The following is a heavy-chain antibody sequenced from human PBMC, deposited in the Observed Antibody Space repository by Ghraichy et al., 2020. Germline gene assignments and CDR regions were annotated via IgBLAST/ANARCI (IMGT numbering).Heavy chain of an antibody. V-gene: IGHV4-59*01. CDR2: IYYSGST. J-gene: IGHJ4*02. Sequence: SETLSLTCTVSGGSISSYYWSWIRQPPGKGLEWIGYIYYSGSTNYNPSLKSRVTISVDTSKNQFSLKLSSVTAADTAVYYCARERGTTGNYGNFDYWGQGTLVTVSS. CDR3: ARERGTTGNYGNFDY. CDR1: GGSISSYY. D-gene: IGHD1-7*01.